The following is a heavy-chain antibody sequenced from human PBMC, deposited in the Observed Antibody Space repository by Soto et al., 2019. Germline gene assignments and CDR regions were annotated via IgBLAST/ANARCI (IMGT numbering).Heavy chain of an antibody. Sequence: QMQLQESGPELVKPSQTLSLICTVSGYSMTSVGYSWSWIRHLPGKGLEWIGYIYYSGGTQFNPSLKSRVSMSVDTSKNQFSLRLSSVTAADTAVYYCATLLGSHQHYYFGIDVWGQGTTVTVSS. V-gene: IGHV4-31*03. CDR3: ATLLGSHQHYYFGIDV. D-gene: IGHD2-2*01. J-gene: IGHJ6*02. CDR1: GYSMTSVGYS. CDR2: IYYSGGT.